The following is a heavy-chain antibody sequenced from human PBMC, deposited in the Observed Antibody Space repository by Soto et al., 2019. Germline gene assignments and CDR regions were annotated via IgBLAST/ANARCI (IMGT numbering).Heavy chain of an antibody. V-gene: IGHV3-23*01. D-gene: IGHD2-21*02. Sequence: PGGSLRLSCSAFRFTFGGYAMSWVRQAPGKGLEWVSGITGNAANTVYADSVKGRFTISRDNSKNALYLQLNSLRAEDTAVYFCAKAARDCGGDCYSSYFDSWGQGALVTV. CDR2: ITGNAANT. CDR1: RFTFGGYA. CDR3: AKAARDCGGDCYSSYFDS. J-gene: IGHJ4*02.